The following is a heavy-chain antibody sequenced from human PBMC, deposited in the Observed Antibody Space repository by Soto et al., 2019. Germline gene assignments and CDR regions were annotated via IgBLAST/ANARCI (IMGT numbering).Heavy chain of an antibody. V-gene: IGHV1-18*01. CDR1: GYTFTSYG. Sequence: ASVKVSCKASGYTFTSYGISWVRQAPGQGLEWMGWISAYNGNTNYAQKFQGRVTMTRNTSISTAYMELSSLRSEDTAVYCCARTLYGDNVDYWGQGTLVTVSS. J-gene: IGHJ4*02. CDR2: ISAYNGNT. D-gene: IGHD4-17*01. CDR3: ARTLYGDNVDY.